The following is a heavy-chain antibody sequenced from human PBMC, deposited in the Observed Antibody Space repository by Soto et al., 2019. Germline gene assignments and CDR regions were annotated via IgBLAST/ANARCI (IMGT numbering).Heavy chain of an antibody. CDR3: AREYPIGRGTTKPFDY. Sequence: ASVKVSCKASGYTFTSYGISWLLQAPGQGLEWMGWISAYNGNTNYAQKLQGRVTMTTDTSTSTAYMELRSLRSDDTAVYYCAREYPIGRGTTKPFDYSGQGPRVTVS. V-gene: IGHV1-18*01. D-gene: IGHD1-7*01. J-gene: IGHJ4*02. CDR1: GYTFTSYG. CDR2: ISAYNGNT.